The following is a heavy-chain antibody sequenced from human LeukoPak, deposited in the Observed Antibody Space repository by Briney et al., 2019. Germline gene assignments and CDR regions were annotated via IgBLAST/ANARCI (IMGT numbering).Heavy chain of an antibody. D-gene: IGHD3-3*01. V-gene: IGHV4-59*01. CDR3: ARFMSDFWSGYQYYFDY. CDR1: GASISSYY. Sequence: SETLSLTCTVSGASISSYYCSWVRQPPGKGLEWLGYIYYSGSTNYKPSLKSRVAISVDPSKNPFSLKLSSVTAADTAVYYCARFMSDFWSGYQYYFDYWGQGTLVTVSS. J-gene: IGHJ4*02. CDR2: IYYSGST.